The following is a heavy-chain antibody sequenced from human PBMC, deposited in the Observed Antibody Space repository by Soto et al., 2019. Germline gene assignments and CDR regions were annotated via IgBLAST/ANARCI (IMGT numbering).Heavy chain of an antibody. CDR3: TTDWAYGSGSYSYYYGMDV. D-gene: IGHD3-10*01. CDR1: GCTFSNAW. Sequence: GGSLRLSCAASGCTFSNAWMSWVRQAPGKGLEWVGRIKSKTDGGTTDYAAPVKGRFTISRDDSKNTLYLKMNSLKTEDTAVYYCTTDWAYGSGSYSYYYGMDVWGQGTTVTVS. J-gene: IGHJ6*02. CDR2: IKSKTDGGTT. V-gene: IGHV3-15*07.